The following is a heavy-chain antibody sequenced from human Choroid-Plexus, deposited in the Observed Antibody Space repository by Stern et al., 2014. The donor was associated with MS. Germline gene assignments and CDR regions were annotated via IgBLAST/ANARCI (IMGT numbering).Heavy chain of an antibody. J-gene: IGHJ5*02. Sequence: VQLVQSGGGVVQPGRPLRLSCVASGFTFGSCAMHWVRQAPGKGLEWVGGVSHDGSDTYYADSVKGRFTISRDNSQNTLYMQMSSLRPDDTAVYYCAKDRQYLTYFFDHWGQGSLVTVSS. CDR1: GFTFGSCA. CDR3: AKDRQYLTYFFDH. CDR2: VSHDGSDT. V-gene: IGHV3-30*18. D-gene: IGHD2/OR15-2a*01.